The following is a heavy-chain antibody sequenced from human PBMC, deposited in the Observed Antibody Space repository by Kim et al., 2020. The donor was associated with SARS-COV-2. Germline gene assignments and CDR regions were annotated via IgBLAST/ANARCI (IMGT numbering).Heavy chain of an antibody. CDR2: INHSGST. Sequence: SETLSLTCAVYGGSFSGYYWSWIRQPPGKGLEWIGEINHSGSTNYNPSLKSRVTISVDTSKNQFSLKLSSVTAADTAVYYCATVLRGAYAGDQYYFDYWGQGTLVTVSS. D-gene: IGHD3-10*01. CDR3: ATVLRGAYAGDQYYFDY. V-gene: IGHV4-34*01. CDR1: GGSFSGYY. J-gene: IGHJ4*02.